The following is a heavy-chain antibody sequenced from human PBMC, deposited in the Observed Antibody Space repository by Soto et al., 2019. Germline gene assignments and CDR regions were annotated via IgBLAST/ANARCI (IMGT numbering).Heavy chain of an antibody. J-gene: IGHJ6*02. Sequence: QVQLQESGPGLVKPSQTLSLTCTVSGGSISSGDYYWSWIRQPPGKGLEWIGYIYYSGSTYYNPSLKSRVTISVDTSKNQFSLKLSSVTAADTAVYYCARDVGGVAGTYGMDVWGQGTTVTVSS. V-gene: IGHV4-30-4*01. CDR2: IYYSGST. D-gene: IGHD6-19*01. CDR3: ARDVGGVAGTYGMDV. CDR1: GGSISSGDYY.